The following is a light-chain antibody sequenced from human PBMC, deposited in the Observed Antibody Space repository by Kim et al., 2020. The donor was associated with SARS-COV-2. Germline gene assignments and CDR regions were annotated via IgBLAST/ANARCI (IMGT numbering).Light chain of an antibody. CDR2: GAS. CDR3: QQYGIAPPYT. CDR1: QSVSSSN. Sequence: SPGERATPSCRASQSVSSSNLAWYQQKPGQAPRLLMYGASSRATGIPDRFSGSGSGTDFILTISRLEPEDFAVYYCQQYGIAPPYTFGQGTKLEIK. J-gene: IGKJ2*01. V-gene: IGKV3-20*01.